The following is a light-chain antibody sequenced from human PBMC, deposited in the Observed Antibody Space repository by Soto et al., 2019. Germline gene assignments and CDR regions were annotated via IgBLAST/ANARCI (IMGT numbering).Light chain of an antibody. V-gene: IGLV1-40*01. CDR3: QAYDYSLTASV. CDR2: GNR. Sequence: QSVLTQPPSVSGAPGPRATICFTGNSSNLGAGYDVHWYQQLPGAAPKLVIFGNRTRPSGVPERFSGSKSGTSASLAITGLQTEDEADYYCQAYDYSLTASVFGGGTKLTVL. CDR1: SSNLGAGYD. J-gene: IGLJ3*02.